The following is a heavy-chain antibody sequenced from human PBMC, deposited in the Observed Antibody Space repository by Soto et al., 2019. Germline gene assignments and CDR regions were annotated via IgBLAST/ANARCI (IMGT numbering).Heavy chain of an antibody. Sequence: SETLSLSCAVCNDSITGSNWWSWVRQSPGKGLEWIGEIYYSGSSNYNPSLRSRVTMSVDRSKNQFSLRLRSVTAADTAVYYCARHVLQLPREYDALDVWGQGTMVTVSS. J-gene: IGHJ3*01. CDR1: NDSITGSNW. CDR3: ARHVLQLPREYDALDV. D-gene: IGHD5-18*01. CDR2: IYYSGSS. V-gene: IGHV4-4*02.